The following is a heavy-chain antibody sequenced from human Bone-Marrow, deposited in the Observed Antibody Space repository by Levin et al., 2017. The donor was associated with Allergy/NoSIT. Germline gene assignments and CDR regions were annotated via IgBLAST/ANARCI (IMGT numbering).Heavy chain of an antibody. J-gene: IGHJ4*02. D-gene: IGHD2-15*01. CDR1: GFTFSDYG. V-gene: IGHV3-30*18. CDR3: VKAGGYCSGGRCYGNY. Sequence: GGSLRLSCAASGFTFSDYGIHWVRQAPGQGLEWVAIVSYDGSSKHYADSVKGRFTIYRDNSENTVSLQMNSLRPEDMAVYYCVKAGGYCSGGRCYGNYWGQGTLVTVSS. CDR2: VSYDGSSK.